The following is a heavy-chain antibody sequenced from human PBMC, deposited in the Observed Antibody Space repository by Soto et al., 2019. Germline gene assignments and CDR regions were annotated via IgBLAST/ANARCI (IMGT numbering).Heavy chain of an antibody. J-gene: IGHJ4*02. CDR1: GFTFSSYG. CDR3: ARDPDSSGYYYGYFDY. CDR2: IWYDGSNK. Sequence: HPGGSLRLSCAASGFTFSSYGMHWVRQAPGKGLEWVAVIWYDGSNKYYADSVKGRFTISRDNSKNTLYLQMNSLRAEDTAVYYCARDPDSSGYYYGYFDYWGQGTLVTVSS. D-gene: IGHD3-22*01. V-gene: IGHV3-33*01.